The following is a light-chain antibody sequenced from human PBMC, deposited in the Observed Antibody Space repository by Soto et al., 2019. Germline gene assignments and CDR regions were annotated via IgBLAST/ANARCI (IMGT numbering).Light chain of an antibody. CDR3: CSYTGSNTDV. J-gene: IGLJ1*01. CDR2: EVS. Sequence: QSALTQPASVSGSPGQSITISCTGTSSDVGGYNHVSWYQQHPGKAPKLMIYEVSNRPSGISNRFSGSKSGNTASLTISGLQAEDEADYYCCSYTGSNTDVFGTGTQLTVL. CDR1: SSDVGGYNH. V-gene: IGLV2-14*01.